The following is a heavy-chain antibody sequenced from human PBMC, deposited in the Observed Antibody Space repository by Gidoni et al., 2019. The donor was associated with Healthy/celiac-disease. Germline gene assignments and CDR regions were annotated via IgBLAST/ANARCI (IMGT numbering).Heavy chain of an antibody. V-gene: IGHV1-2*06. CDR3: ARAGVDYYYYMDV. CDR1: GYTFTGYY. J-gene: IGHJ6*03. D-gene: IGHD2-15*01. Sequence: QVQLVQSGAEVKKPGASVKVSCKDSGYTFTGYYMPLVRQAPGQGLEWMGRINPNSGGTNYAQKFQGRVTMTRDTSISTAYMELSRLRSDDTAVYYCARAGVDYYYYMDVWGKGTTVTVSS. CDR2: INPNSGGT.